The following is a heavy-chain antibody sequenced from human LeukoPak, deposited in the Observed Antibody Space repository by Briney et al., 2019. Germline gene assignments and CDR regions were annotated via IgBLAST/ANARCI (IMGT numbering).Heavy chain of an antibody. D-gene: IGHD3-3*02. Sequence: SETLSLTCTVSGGSISSGDYYWNWIRQPPGKGLEWVGFIYYSGSAYYNPSLKSRVTISVDTSKNQSSLKLSSVTAADTAVYFCARGLARFYGAASDYWGQGTLVTVSS. CDR2: IYYSGSA. CDR1: GGSISSGDYY. V-gene: IGHV4-30-4*01. J-gene: IGHJ4*02. CDR3: ARGLARFYGAASDY.